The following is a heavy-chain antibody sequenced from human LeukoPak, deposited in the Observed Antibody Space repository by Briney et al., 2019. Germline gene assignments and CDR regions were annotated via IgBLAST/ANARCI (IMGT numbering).Heavy chain of an antibody. V-gene: IGHV4-61*02. CDR1: GGSISSGSYY. J-gene: IGHJ2*01. CDR3: ASEKYSYDSSGYASEWYFDL. CDR2: IYTTGST. D-gene: IGHD3-22*01. Sequence: SETLSLTCTVSGGSISSGSYYWSWIRQPPGKGLEWIGSIYTTGSTNYNPSLKRRVTMSVDTSKSQIALKLSSVTAADTAVYYCASEKYSYDSSGYASEWYFDLWGRGTLVTVSS.